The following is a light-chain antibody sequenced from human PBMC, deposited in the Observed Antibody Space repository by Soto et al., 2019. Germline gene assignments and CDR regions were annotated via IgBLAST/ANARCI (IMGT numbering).Light chain of an antibody. CDR2: EAS. Sequence: EMVLTQLPPTLSLSPGKRATLSGRASQSVATYLAWYQQKPGQAPGLLIFEASNRASGIPARFSGSGSGTDFTLTISSLEPEDFAVYYCQQRSYWLSFGGGTKVEIK. J-gene: IGKJ4*01. CDR1: QSVATY. CDR3: QQRSYWLS. V-gene: IGKV3-11*01.